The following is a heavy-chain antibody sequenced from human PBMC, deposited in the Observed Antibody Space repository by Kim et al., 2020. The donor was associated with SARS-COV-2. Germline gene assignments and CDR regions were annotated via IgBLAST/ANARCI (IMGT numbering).Heavy chain of an antibody. J-gene: IGHJ3*02. D-gene: IGHD3-3*01. CDR3: ARDRGSITIFGVVIDAFGS. CDR1: GGSISSGCYY. CDR2: IYYTGST. Sequence: SETLSLTCTVSGGSISSGCYYWSWIRQHPGKGLEWIAYIYYTGSTYYTLSLKSRVTISVDTTQNQFSLNLSSVTAADTAVYYCARDRGSITIFGVVIDAFGSWGQGTMGPVSS. V-gene: IGHV4-31*03.